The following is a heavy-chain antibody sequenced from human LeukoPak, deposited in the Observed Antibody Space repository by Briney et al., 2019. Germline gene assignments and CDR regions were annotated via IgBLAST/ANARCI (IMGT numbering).Heavy chain of an antibody. Sequence: GGSLRLSCAASGFTFSNYAMNWVRQAPGKGLEWVSTISGSGGSTYYADSVKGRFTISRDNSKNMLYLKMNSLRAEDTAVYYCAKDLLTTVTTASHWGQGTLVTVSS. V-gene: IGHV3-23*01. CDR3: AKDLLTTVTTASH. J-gene: IGHJ4*02. CDR2: ISGSGGST. CDR1: GFTFSNYA. D-gene: IGHD4-11*01.